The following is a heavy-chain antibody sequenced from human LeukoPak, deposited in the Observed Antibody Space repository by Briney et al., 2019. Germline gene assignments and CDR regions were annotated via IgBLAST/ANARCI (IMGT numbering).Heavy chain of an antibody. CDR2: IYYSGST. CDR3: ARVDSSGYYPGIDY. D-gene: IGHD3-22*01. J-gene: IGHJ4*02. Sequence: PSETLSLTCTVSGGSISSXXXXXXRQPPGKGLXXIGYIYYSGSTNYNPSLKSRXTISVDTSKNQFSLKLSSVTAADTAVYYCARVDSSGYYPGIDYWGQGTLVTVSS. CDR1: GGSISSXX. V-gene: IGHV4-59*01.